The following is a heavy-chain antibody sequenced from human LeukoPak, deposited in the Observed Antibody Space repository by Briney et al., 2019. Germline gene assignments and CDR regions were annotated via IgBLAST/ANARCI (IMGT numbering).Heavy chain of an antibody. CDR2: VKQDGNEK. CDR3: ARGSGWTDY. V-gene: IGHV3-7*01. D-gene: IGHD6-19*01. Sequence: GGSLRLSCAASGFILTIYSMTCVRQAPGKGLEWVANVKQDGNEKYYVDSVKGRFTISRDNAKNSLYLQMNSLRAEDTAGYYCARGSGWTDYWGQGTLVTVSS. J-gene: IGHJ4*02. CDR1: GFILTIYS.